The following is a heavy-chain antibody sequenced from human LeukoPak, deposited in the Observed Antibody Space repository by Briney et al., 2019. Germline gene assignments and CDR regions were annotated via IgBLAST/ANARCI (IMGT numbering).Heavy chain of an antibody. V-gene: IGHV1-2*02. CDR3: ARLGRIAAAGTPLYYYYYYMDV. J-gene: IGHJ6*03. Sequence: ASVKVSCKASGYTFTGYYMHWVRQAPGQGLEWMGWINPNSGGTNYAQKFQGRVTMTRDTSISTAYTELSRLRSDDTAVYYCARLGRIAAAGTPLYYYYYYMDVWGKGTTVTVSS. CDR2: INPNSGGT. D-gene: IGHD6-13*01. CDR1: GYTFTGYY.